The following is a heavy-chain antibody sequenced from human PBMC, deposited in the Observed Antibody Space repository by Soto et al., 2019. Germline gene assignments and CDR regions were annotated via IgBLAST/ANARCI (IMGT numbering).Heavy chain of an antibody. CDR3: ARAISLTPAAGYYYYMDV. J-gene: IGHJ6*03. V-gene: IGHV3-7*01. CDR2: IKQDGSEK. CDR1: GFTFSSYW. D-gene: IGHD2-2*01. Sequence: GGSLRLSCAASGFTFSSYWMSWVRQAPGKGLEWVANIKQDGSEKYYVDSVKGRFTISRDNAKNSLYLQMNSLRAEDTAVYYCARAISLTPAAGYYYYMDVWGKGTTVTVSS.